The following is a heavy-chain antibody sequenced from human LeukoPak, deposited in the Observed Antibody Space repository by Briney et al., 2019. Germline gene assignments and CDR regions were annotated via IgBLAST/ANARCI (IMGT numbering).Heavy chain of an antibody. CDR1: GFTFSDYY. J-gene: IGHJ4*02. Sequence: GSLRLSCAASGFTFSDYYMSWIRQAPGKGLEWVSYISSSGSTIYYADSVKGRFTISRDNAKNSLYLQMNSLRAEDTAAYYCARDLDYSGSPRTCDYWGQGTLVTVSS. V-gene: IGHV3-11*04. CDR2: ISSSGSTI. CDR3: ARDLDYSGSPRTCDY. D-gene: IGHD1-26*01.